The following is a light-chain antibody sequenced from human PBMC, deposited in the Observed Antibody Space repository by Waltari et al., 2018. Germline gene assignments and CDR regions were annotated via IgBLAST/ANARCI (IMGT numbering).Light chain of an antibody. Sequence: DIVLTPSPATLSLSQGARATLSCRASQSVSSYLAWYQQKPGQAPRLLSYDASNGATGIPARFSGSGSGTDFNLASSSLEPEDFAVYYCQQRSNGPITFGQGTRLEIK. CDR3: QQRSNGPIT. CDR1: QSVSSY. V-gene: IGKV3-11*01. CDR2: DAS. J-gene: IGKJ5*01.